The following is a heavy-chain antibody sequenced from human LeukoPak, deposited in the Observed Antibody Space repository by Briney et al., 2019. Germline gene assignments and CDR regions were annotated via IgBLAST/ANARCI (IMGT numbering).Heavy chain of an antibody. D-gene: IGHD6-13*01. Sequence: GASVKVSCKASGYTSTSYDINWVRQATGQGLEWMGWMNPNSGNTGYAQKFQGRVTMTRNTSISTAYMELSSLRSEDTAVYYCARVRGQQLGHYYMDVWGKGTTVTVSS. J-gene: IGHJ6*03. CDR2: MNPNSGNT. CDR3: ARVRGQQLGHYYMDV. CDR1: GYTSTSYD. V-gene: IGHV1-8*01.